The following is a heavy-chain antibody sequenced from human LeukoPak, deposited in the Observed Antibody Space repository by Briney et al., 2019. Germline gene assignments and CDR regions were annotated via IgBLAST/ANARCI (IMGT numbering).Heavy chain of an antibody. D-gene: IGHD2-15*01. CDR1: GYTFTSYY. J-gene: IGHJ5*02. Sequence: ASVTVSCKASGYTFTSYYMHWVRQAPGQGLEWMGIINPSGGSTSYAKKFQGRVTMTRDTSTSTVYMELSSLRSEDTAVYYCARDRKLVVVARPGYNWFDPWGQGTLVTVSS. V-gene: IGHV1-46*01. CDR2: INPSGGST. CDR3: ARDRKLVVVARPGYNWFDP.